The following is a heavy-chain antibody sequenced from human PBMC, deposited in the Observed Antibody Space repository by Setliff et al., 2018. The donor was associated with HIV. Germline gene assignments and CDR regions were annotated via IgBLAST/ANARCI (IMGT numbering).Heavy chain of an antibody. V-gene: IGHV4-38-2*02. CDR1: GYSISSGYY. D-gene: IGHD2-15*01. J-gene: IGHJ4*02. CDR2: IYHSGST. Sequence: SETLSLTCAVSGYSISSGYYWGWIRQPPGKGLEWIGSIYHSGSTYYNPSLKSRVTISVDTSKNQFSLKLSSVTAADTAVYYCARESRSMHVAHWGQGTLVTVSS. CDR3: ARESRSMHVAH.